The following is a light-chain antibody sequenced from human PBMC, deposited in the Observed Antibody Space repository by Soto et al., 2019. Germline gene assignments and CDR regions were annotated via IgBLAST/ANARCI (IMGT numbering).Light chain of an antibody. CDR2: DAS. J-gene: IGKJ4*01. Sequence: EIVLTQSPATLSLSPWERATLSCRASQSISSHLAWYQQKPGQAPRLLMYDASNRATGIPARFSGSGSGTDFTLTISSLEPEDFAVYYCQQRTTWPLTFGGGTMVEIK. CDR3: QQRTTWPLT. V-gene: IGKV3-11*01. CDR1: QSISSH.